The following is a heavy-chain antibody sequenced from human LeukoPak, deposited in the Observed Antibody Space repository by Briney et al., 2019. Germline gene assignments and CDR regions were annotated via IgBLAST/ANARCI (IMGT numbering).Heavy chain of an antibody. CDR1: GFTFSSYW. CDR3: AKEDLLGFLEWTNRSGSWFDP. CDR2: INSGGTST. V-gene: IGHV3-74*01. Sequence: GGTLRLYCSASGFTFSSYWRQWVPQAPGKGLVWVSRINSGGTSTSYADSVKGRFTISRDNAKNTLYLQMSSLRAEDTAVYYCAKEDLLGFLEWTNRSGSWFDPWGQGTLVTVSS. D-gene: IGHD3-3*01. J-gene: IGHJ5*02.